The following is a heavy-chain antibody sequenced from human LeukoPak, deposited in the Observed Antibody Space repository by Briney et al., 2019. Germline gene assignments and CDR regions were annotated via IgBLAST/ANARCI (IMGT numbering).Heavy chain of an antibody. Sequence: SETLSLTCTVSGVSISSSYSYWGWIRQPRGMGLEWIGSIYYTGNTHYNASLKSQVSMSIDTSKNQFSLKLTSVTAADTAVYYCARQTGSGLFILPGGQGTLVTVSS. V-gene: IGHV4-39*01. D-gene: IGHD3/OR15-3a*01. CDR1: GVSISSSYSY. CDR2: IYYTGNT. CDR3: ARQTGSGLFILP. J-gene: IGHJ4*02.